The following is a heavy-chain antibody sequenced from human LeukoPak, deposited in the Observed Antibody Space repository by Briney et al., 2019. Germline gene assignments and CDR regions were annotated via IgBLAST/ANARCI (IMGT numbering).Heavy chain of an antibody. CDR1: GGSISSTNW. Sequence: TSGTLSLTCAVSGGSISSTNWWSWVRQTPGKGLEWIGEIYNSGCTNYNPSLKSRVTISVDKSKNQFSLRLSSVTAAATALYYCARSGNSWYFDLWGRGTLVTVPS. CDR3: ARSGNSWYFDL. D-gene: IGHD4-23*01. J-gene: IGHJ2*01. V-gene: IGHV4-4*02. CDR2: IYNSGCT.